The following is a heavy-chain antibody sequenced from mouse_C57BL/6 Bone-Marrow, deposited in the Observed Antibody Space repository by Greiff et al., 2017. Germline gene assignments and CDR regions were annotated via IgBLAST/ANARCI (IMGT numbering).Heavy chain of an antibody. D-gene: IGHD2-12*01. V-gene: IGHV1-82*01. J-gene: IGHJ3*01. CDR3: ARSYSLFAY. Sequence: QVQLQQSGPELVKPGASVTISCTASGYAFSSSWMNWVKPRPGKGLEWIGRIYPGDGEPNYNGKVKGKATLTADKSSSTAYMQLSSLTAEDSAVYFCARSYSLFAYWGQGTLVTVSA. CDR1: GYAFSSSW. CDR2: IYPGDGEP.